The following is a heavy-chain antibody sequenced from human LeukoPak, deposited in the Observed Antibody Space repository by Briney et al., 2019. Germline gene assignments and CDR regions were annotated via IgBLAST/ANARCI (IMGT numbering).Heavy chain of an antibody. V-gene: IGHV3-48*01. D-gene: IGHD2-21*02. CDR1: GFKFRDYT. CDR3: VLSFISVRAVVTGGGFDI. CDR2: VSGDGGTR. J-gene: IGHJ3*02. Sequence: PGGSLRLSCAASGFKFRDYTMNWVRRAPGKGLEWISFVSGDGGTRFYADSVRGRFTISRDDAKRSHYLQMNNLRVEDTVIYHCVLSFISVRAVVTGGGFDIWGQGTKVTVSS.